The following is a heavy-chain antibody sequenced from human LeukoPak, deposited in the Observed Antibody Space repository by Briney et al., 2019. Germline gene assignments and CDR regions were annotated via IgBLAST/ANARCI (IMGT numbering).Heavy chain of an antibody. D-gene: IGHD4-17*01. CDR2: VSYDGSNK. CDR1: GFTFSSYG. CDR3: AKDGNYGDYGKDY. J-gene: IGHJ4*02. V-gene: IGHV3-30*18. Sequence: GRSLRLSCAASGFTFSSYGMHWVRQAPGKGLEWVAVVSYDGSNKYYADSVKGRFTISRDNSKNTLYLQMNSLRAEDTAVYYCAKDGNYGDYGKDYWGQGTLVTVSS.